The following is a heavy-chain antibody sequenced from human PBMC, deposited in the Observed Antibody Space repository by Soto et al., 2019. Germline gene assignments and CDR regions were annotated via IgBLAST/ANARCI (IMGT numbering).Heavy chain of an antibody. V-gene: IGHV1-2*02. CDR3: TRGPSSGAFAS. CDR1: GYTFTEYY. CDR2: INPTNGDT. D-gene: IGHD3-22*01. J-gene: IGHJ4*02. Sequence: QVQLVQSGAEVKKPGASVKVSCKASGYTFTEYYMHWMRRAPGQGLDWMGWINPTNGDTNYAHNFQDRVTRTRDASISTAYMELSSLTSGDTAVYYGTRGPSSGAFASWGQGSLVAVSS.